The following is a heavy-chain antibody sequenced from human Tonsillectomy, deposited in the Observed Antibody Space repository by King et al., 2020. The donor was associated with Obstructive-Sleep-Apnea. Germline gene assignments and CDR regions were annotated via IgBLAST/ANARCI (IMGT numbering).Heavy chain of an antibody. J-gene: IGHJ4*02. CDR3: AKIGATVVTRGLFDY. D-gene: IGHD4-23*01. CDR2: ISCSGGST. V-gene: IGHV3-23*04. Sequence: QLVQSGGGLVQPGESLRLSCAASGFTFSSYAMSWVRQAPGKGLELFSAISCSGGSTYYADSVKGRFTISRDNSKNTLYLQMNSLRSEDTAVYYCAKIGATVVTRGLFDYWGQGTLVTVSS. CDR1: GFTFSSYA.